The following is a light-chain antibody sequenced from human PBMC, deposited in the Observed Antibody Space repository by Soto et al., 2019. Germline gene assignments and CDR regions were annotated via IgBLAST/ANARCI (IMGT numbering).Light chain of an antibody. CDR3: QKYNTAPLT. CDR1: QDISVY. J-gene: IGKJ5*01. CDR2: APS. V-gene: IGKV1-27*01. Sequence: DIQMTQSPSSLSASVGDRVTITCRARQDISVYLAWYQQKPWKVPKLLIYAPSTLQSGVPSRFSDSGSGTDCTITISSLQPEDVATYYCQKYNTAPLTFGQGTRLAIK.